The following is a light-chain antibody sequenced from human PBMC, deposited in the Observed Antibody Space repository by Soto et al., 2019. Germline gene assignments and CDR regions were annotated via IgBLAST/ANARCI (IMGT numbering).Light chain of an antibody. CDR2: GAS. CDR3: QLYGTSPGFT. CDR1: QSVSSNS. V-gene: IGKV3-20*01. Sequence: EIVLTQSPGTLSLSPGERATLSCRASQSVSSNSLAWYQQKPGQAPRLLIYGASSRATGIPDRFSGSGSGTDFALTIIRLEPEDFAVYYCQLYGTSPGFTFGPGTKVDI. J-gene: IGKJ3*01.